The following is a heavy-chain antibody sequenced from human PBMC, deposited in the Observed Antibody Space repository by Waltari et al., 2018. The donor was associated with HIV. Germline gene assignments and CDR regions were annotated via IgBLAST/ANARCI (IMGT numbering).Heavy chain of an antibody. V-gene: IGHV1-8*01. CDR3: ARGPQDYPKYYFDY. CDR1: GYTFPSYV. J-gene: IGHJ4*02. Sequence: QVPLVQSGAEVKKPGASVKVSCKASGYTFPSYVINWVRQRTGQGLEWLGWMNPNSGNTGYAQRCQGRVTMTRNTSISTAYMELSSLRSEDTAVYFCARGPQDYPKYYFDYWGQGTLVTVSS. CDR2: MNPNSGNT. D-gene: IGHD4-17*01.